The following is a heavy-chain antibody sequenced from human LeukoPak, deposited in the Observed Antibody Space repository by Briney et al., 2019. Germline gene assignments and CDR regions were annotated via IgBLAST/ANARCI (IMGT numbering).Heavy chain of an antibody. J-gene: IGHJ4*02. Sequence: ASVKVSCKASGYTFTTYGISWVRQAPGQGLEWMGWTSAYNDKTKYAQKLEGRVTMTTDTSTSTAYMEMRSLRSDDTAVYYCARAIGHGPFDYWGQGTLVIVSS. V-gene: IGHV1-18*01. CDR2: TSAYNDKT. CDR1: GYTFTTYG. CDR3: ARAIGHGPFDY. D-gene: IGHD2-8*01.